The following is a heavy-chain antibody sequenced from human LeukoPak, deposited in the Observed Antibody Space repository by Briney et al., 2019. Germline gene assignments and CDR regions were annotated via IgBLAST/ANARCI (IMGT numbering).Heavy chain of an antibody. CDR3: ARGGKKWLVNAFDI. J-gene: IGHJ3*02. CDR1: GGSISSYY. D-gene: IGHD6-19*01. CDR2: IYTSGST. Sequence: SETLSLTCTVSGGSISSYYWSWIRQPAGKGLEWIGRIYTSGSTNYNPSLKSRVTISVDTSKNQFSLKLSSVTAADTAVYYCARGGKKWLVNAFDIWGQGTMVTVSS. V-gene: IGHV4-4*07.